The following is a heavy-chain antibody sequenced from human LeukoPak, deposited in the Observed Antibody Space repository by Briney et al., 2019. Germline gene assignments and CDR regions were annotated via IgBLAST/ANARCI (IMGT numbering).Heavy chain of an antibody. CDR2: ISYDGSNK. Sequence: PGGSLRLSCAASGFTFSSYAMHWVRQAPGKGLEWVAVISYDGSNKYYADSVKGRFTISRDNSKNTLYLQMNSLRAEDTAVYYCAKRGSYRPDKYFQHWGQGTLVTVSS. CDR1: GFTFSSYA. J-gene: IGHJ1*01. CDR3: AKRGSYRPDKYFQH. V-gene: IGHV3-30*18. D-gene: IGHD3-16*02.